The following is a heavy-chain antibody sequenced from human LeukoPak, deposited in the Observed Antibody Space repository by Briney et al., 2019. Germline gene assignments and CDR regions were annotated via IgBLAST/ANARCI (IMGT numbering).Heavy chain of an antibody. CDR1: GGTFSSYA. Sequence: SVKVSCKTSGGTFSSYAISWVRQAPGQGLEWMGGIIPIFGTANYAQKFQGRVTITADESTSTAYMELSSLRSEDTAVYYCARESGYDFWSGYSLNLDYWGQGTLVTVSS. CDR2: IIPIFGTA. D-gene: IGHD3-3*01. CDR3: ARESGYDFWSGYSLNLDY. V-gene: IGHV1-69*01. J-gene: IGHJ4*02.